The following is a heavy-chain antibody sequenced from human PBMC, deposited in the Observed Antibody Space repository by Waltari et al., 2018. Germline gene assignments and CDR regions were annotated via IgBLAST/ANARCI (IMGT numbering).Heavy chain of an antibody. CDR3: ARQPLHSYGIRHFDY. D-gene: IGHD5-18*01. CDR2: IYPGDSNT. CDR1: GSSFTKSW. V-gene: IGHV5-51*01. J-gene: IGHJ4*02. Sequence: EVQLVQSGAELKKPGESLKISCDGSGSSFTKSWIGWVRQMPGKGLEWMGVIYPGDSNTRYSPSFQGQVTISVDNSITTAYLQWSSLKASDTAIYFCARQPLHSYGIRHFDYWGQGTPVTVS.